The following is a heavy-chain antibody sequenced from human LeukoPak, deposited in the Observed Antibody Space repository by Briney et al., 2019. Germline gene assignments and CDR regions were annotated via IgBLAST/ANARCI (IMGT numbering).Heavy chain of an antibody. V-gene: IGHV4-34*01. Sequence: SETLSLACTVSGGSISGYYWTWIRQPPGKGLEWIGEINDSGSTYYNPSLNSRVTISVDTPKNQFSLKLSSVTAADTAVYYCAEGVSGYDFFDHWGQGTLVTVSS. J-gene: IGHJ4*02. CDR2: INDSGST. D-gene: IGHD5-12*01. CDR1: GGSISGYY. CDR3: AEGVSGYDFFDH.